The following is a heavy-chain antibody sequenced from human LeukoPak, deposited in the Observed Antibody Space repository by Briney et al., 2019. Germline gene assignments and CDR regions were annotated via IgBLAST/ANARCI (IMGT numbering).Heavy chain of an antibody. CDR3: AKMGLGAAAGGWFDP. V-gene: IGHV3-23*01. D-gene: IGHD6-13*01. J-gene: IGHJ5*02. Sequence: GGSLRLSCAASGFTFSSYAMSWVRQAPGKGLEGVSAISGSGGSTYYADSVKGRFTISRDNSKNTLYLQMNSLRAEDTAVYYCAKMGLGAAAGGWFDPWGQGTLVTVSS. CDR2: ISGSGGST. CDR1: GFTFSSYA.